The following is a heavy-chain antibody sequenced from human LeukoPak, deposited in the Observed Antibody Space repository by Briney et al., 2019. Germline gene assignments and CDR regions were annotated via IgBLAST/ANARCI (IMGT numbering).Heavy chain of an antibody. D-gene: IGHD1-1*01. CDR1: GYTFTGYY. CDR3: ARVEEGRPI. Sequence: ASVKVSCKASGYTFTGYYMHWVRQAPGQGLEWMGWINPNSGGTNYAQKFQGRVTMTTDTSTSTAYMELRSLRSDDTAVYYCARVEEGRPIWGQGTMVTVSS. V-gene: IGHV1-2*02. CDR2: INPNSGGT. J-gene: IGHJ3*02.